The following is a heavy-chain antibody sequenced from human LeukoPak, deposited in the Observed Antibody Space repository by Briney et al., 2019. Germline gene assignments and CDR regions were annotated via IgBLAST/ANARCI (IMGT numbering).Heavy chain of an antibody. CDR1: GYTFSSCA. CDR3: AIHPSDSSGYFSY. CDR2: IDTKTGNP. J-gene: IGHJ4*02. D-gene: IGHD3-22*01. Sequence: ASVKVSCKASGYTFSSCAINWVRQAPGQGLEYMGWIDTKTGNPTYAQGFTGRFVFSLDTSVSTAYLQISSLKAEDTAVYYCAIHPSDSSGYFSYWGQGALVTVSS. V-gene: IGHV7-4-1*02.